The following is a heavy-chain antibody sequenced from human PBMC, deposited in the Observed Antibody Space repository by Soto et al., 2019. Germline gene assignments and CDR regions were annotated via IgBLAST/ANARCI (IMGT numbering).Heavy chain of an antibody. CDR1: GFSVSDQY. V-gene: IGHV3-72*01. J-gene: IGHJ4*02. Sequence: EVQLVESGGDLVQPGGSLRLSCAASGFSVSDQYIDWVRQAPGKGLEWVGRTRDKTKGYTTQYAASVKGRFTVSRDDSKNSAYLQMTSLKTEDTAVYYCVRVSRESYGPYFDFWGQGALVIVSP. CDR3: VRVSRESYGPYFDF. CDR2: TRDKTKGYTT. D-gene: IGHD3-10*01.